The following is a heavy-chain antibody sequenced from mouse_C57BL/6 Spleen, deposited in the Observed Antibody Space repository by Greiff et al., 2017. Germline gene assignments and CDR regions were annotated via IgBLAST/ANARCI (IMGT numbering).Heavy chain of an antibody. D-gene: IGHD2-5*01. CDR3: ARGGYSNSLAY. Sequence: EVQRVESGPELVKPGASVKIPCKASGYTFTDYNMDWVKQSHGKSLEWIGDINPNNGGTIYNQKFKGKATLTVDKSSSTAYMELRSLTSEDTAVYYCARGGYSNSLAYWGQGTLVTVSA. CDR1: GYTFTDYN. V-gene: IGHV1-18*01. CDR2: INPNNGGT. J-gene: IGHJ3*01.